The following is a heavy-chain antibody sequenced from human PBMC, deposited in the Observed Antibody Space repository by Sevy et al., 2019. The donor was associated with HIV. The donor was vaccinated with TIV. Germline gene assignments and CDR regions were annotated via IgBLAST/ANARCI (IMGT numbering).Heavy chain of an antibody. CDR2: IKQDGSVT. V-gene: IGHV3-7*01. Sequence: GGSLRLSCAASGGSLNTYWRSWVRQAPGKGLEWVANIKQDGSVTYNVDSVKGRFTFSRDYVRNFLFLQMNGLGAEDAARYYCVRAAAAGGSFWGQGTLVTVSS. J-gene: IGHJ4*02. D-gene: IGHD6-13*01. CDR1: GGSLNTYW. CDR3: VRAAAAGGSF.